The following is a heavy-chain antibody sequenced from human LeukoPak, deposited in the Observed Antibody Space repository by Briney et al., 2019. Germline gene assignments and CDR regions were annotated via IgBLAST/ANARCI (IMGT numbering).Heavy chain of an antibody. V-gene: IGHV3-7*01. CDR2: IKEDGSEK. D-gene: IGHD3-22*01. CDR1: GFTFSRYW. J-gene: IGHJ3*02. CDR3: ARYYYNDSGYSEDAFDI. Sequence: GGSLRLSCAASGFTFSRYWMTWVRQAPGKGLEWVANIKEDGSEKYYVDPMEGRFTISRDNAKNSLYLQMNSLRVEDTAVYYCARYYYNDSGYSEDAFDIWGQGTMVTVSA.